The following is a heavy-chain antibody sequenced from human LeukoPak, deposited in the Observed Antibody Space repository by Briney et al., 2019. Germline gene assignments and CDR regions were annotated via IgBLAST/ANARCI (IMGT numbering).Heavy chain of an antibody. V-gene: IGHV1-24*01. CDR3: ATEANSYYYY. CDR1: GYTLTELS. Sequence: APVKPSCTVSGYTLTELSMHWVRQPPGKGLEWMGGFDPEDGETVYAQKFQGRVTMTEDTSTDTVYMELSSLRSEDTAVYYCATEANSYYYYWGQETRDTVSS. D-gene: IGHD3-22*01. CDR2: FDPEDGET. J-gene: IGHJ4*02.